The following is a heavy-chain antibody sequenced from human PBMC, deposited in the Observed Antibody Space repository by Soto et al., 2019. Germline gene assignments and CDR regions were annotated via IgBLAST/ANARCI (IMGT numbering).Heavy chain of an antibody. V-gene: IGHV3-74*01. Sequence: HPGGSLRLSCAASGFTFSSYWMHWVRQAPGKGLVWVSRINSDGSSTSYADSVKGRFTISTDNAKNTLYLQMNSLRAEDTAVYYCAKVRVEGGMDVWGQGTTVTFS. D-gene: IGHD3-10*01. CDR1: GFTFSSYW. CDR2: INSDGSST. J-gene: IGHJ6*02. CDR3: AKVRVEGGMDV.